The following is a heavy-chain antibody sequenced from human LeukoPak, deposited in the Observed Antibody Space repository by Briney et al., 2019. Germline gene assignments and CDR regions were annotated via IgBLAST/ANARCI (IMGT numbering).Heavy chain of an antibody. CDR1: GFTFSTYT. Sequence: PGGSLRVSCVASGFTFSTYTMNWVRQAPGKGLEWVSSISGSSTYIYYADSVKGRVTISRENAKNSLYLQMNSLRAEDTAVYYCARAVTATGDFDYWGQGTLVTVSS. CDR3: ARAVTATGDFDY. CDR2: ISGSSTYI. J-gene: IGHJ4*02. V-gene: IGHV3-21*01. D-gene: IGHD6-13*01.